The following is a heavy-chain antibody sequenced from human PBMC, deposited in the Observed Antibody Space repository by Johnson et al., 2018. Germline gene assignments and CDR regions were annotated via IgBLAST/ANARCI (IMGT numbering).Heavy chain of an antibody. CDR1: GFTFSSYD. D-gene: IGHD3-10*01. J-gene: IGHJ1*01. Sequence: VQSGGSLRLSCAASGFTFSSYDMHWVRQATGKGLEWVSAIGTAGDTYYPGSVKGRFTISRENAKNSLYLQMNSLGAGDTAGYYCARGGRGVVGFQHWGQGNLVTVSS. CDR2: IGTAGDT. CDR3: ARGGRGVVGFQH. V-gene: IGHV3-13*01.